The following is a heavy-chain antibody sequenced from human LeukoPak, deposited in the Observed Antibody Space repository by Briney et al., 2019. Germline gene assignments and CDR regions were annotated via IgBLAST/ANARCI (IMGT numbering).Heavy chain of an antibody. CDR3: ARDGGYWNDFDY. J-gene: IGHJ4*02. CDR1: GFTFRRSA. CDR2: INTDGTKK. V-gene: IGHV3-30*04. D-gene: IGHD1-1*01. Sequence: GGSLRLSCAASGFTFRRSAIHWVRQAPGKGLEWVAVINTDGTKKYYADSVKGRFTVSRDNSKNTVALEMTSLRPDDAGVYYCARDGGYWNDFDYWGQGTLVTVSS.